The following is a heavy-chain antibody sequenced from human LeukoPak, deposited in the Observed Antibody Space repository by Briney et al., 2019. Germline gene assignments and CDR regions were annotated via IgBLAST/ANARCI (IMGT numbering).Heavy chain of an antibody. V-gene: IGHV1-46*01. Sequence: ASVKVSCKASGYTFTGYYMHWVRQGPGQGLEWMGIINPSGGITNYAQKFQGRVTMTRDMSTSTVYMELSSLRSEDTAVYYCARVSVGATMLAYFDYWGQGTLVTVSS. CDR2: INPSGGIT. D-gene: IGHD1-26*01. CDR3: ARVSVGATMLAYFDY. J-gene: IGHJ4*02. CDR1: GYTFTGYY.